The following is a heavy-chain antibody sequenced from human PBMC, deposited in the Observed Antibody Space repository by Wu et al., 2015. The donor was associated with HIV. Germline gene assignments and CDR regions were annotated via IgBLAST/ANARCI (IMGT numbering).Heavy chain of an antibody. V-gene: IGHV1-18*01. CDR1: GYTFTNHD. CDR3: ASGDGNNLNY. Sequence: QLQLVQSGAEVXSLGPSVKVSCKASGYTFTNHDIHWVRQAPGQGLEWIGWISAYNGNTNSAEKLQDRVTMTRDTFTSTAYMELRSLRSDDTAVYYCASGDGNNLNYWGQGTLVTVSS. D-gene: IGHD5-24*01. J-gene: IGHJ4*02. CDR2: ISAYNGNT.